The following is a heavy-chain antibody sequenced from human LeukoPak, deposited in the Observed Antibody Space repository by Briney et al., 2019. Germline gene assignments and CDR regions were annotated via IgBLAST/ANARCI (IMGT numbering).Heavy chain of an antibody. CDR1: GFTFTNYA. J-gene: IGHJ4*02. Sequence: GGSLRLSCAASGFTFTNYAMSWVRQAPGKGLEWVSTISGSGAGTYYADSVKGRFTISRDNFRTTMYLQMNSLRAEDTAIYYCAKDHDSRHYFDYWGQGALVTVSS. CDR2: ISGSGAGT. D-gene: IGHD3-16*01. CDR3: AKDHDSRHYFDY. V-gene: IGHV3-23*01.